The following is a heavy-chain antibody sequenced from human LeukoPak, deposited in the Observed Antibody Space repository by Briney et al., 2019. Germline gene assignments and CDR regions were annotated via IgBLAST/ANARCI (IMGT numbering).Heavy chain of an antibody. D-gene: IGHD3-22*01. J-gene: IGHJ5*02. CDR2: IYPADSDT. CDR1: GYSFRNQW. Sequence: GESLKISCKASGYSFRNQWIGWVRQMPGKGLEWMGIIYPADSDTRYRPSFQGQVTISVDKSITTAYLQWSSLKASDTAMYYCAKHDSSGNWFDPWGQGTLVTVSS. CDR3: AKHDSSGNWFDP. V-gene: IGHV5-51*01.